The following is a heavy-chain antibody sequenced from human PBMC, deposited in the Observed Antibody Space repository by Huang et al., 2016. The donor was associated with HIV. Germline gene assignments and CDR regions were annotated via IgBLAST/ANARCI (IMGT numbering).Heavy chain of an antibody. CDR3: ARGQLGSYGDYDVLY. D-gene: IGHD4-17*01. CDR2: TIPMFGTP. Sequence: QVQLVQSGAEVKTPGSSVKVSCKASGGTFSKYAISWVRQAPGQGLEGMGGTIPMFGTPNYARKFQGRVTITADESTSTTDVEVSSLRAEDTALYYCARGQLGSYGDYDVLYWGQGTLVTVSS. J-gene: IGHJ4*02. CDR1: GGTFSKYA. V-gene: IGHV1-69*13.